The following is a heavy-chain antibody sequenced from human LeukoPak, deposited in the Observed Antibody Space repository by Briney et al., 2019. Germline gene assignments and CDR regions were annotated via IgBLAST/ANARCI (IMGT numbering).Heavy chain of an antibody. CDR1: RYTFTGYY. CDR2: INPNSGGT. CDR3: AKPYYDSSGYPSGAFDI. J-gene: IGHJ3*02. D-gene: IGHD3-22*01. V-gene: IGHV1-2*02. Sequence: GDSVKVSCKASRYTFTGYYMHWVRQAPGQGLEWMGWINPNSGGTNYAQKFQGRVTMTRDTSISTAYMELSRLRSDDTAVYYCAKPYYDSSGYPSGAFDIWGQGTMVTVSS.